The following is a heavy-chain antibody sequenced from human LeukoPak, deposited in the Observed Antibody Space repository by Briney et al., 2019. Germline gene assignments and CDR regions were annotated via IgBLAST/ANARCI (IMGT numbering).Heavy chain of an antibody. CDR3: TTDGYSYGPGFDY. CDR1: GFTFNNVW. D-gene: IGHD5-18*01. CDR2: IKSKTDGGTT. J-gene: IGHJ4*02. V-gene: IGHV3-15*01. Sequence: GGPLTLSCAASGFTFNNVWMRWVRQARGKAVEWVGHIKSKTDGGTTDYAAPVKGRFTISRDDSKNSLYLQMNSPKTEDTAVYYCTTDGYSYGPGFDYWGQGTLVTVSS.